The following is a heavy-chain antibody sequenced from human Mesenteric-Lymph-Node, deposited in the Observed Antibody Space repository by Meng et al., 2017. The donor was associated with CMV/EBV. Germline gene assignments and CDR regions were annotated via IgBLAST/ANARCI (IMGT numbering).Heavy chain of an antibody. D-gene: IGHD4-17*01. CDR1: GFTFSSYY. CDR3: ARNNDYGDQLYGMDV. J-gene: IGHJ6*02. CDR2: ISGSGRIK. V-gene: IGHV3-48*03. Sequence: GESLKISCAASGFTFSSYYMTWVRQAPGKGLEWVSYISGSGRIKYNAGSVKGRFSISRDNAKNSLSLQMDSLRVEDTAMYYCARNNDYGDQLYGMDVWGQGTTVTVSS.